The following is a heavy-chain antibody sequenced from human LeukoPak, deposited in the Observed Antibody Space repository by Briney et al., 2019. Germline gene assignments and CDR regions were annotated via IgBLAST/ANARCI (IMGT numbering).Heavy chain of an antibody. CDR2: ISYIGST. V-gene: IGHV4-59*11. CDR3: ARDLVTVTKGFDI. J-gene: IGHJ3*02. Sequence: PSETLSLTCAVSAHSFSSHYWTWTRHPPGKGLEWIGYISYIGSTNYNPSLKSRVTISIDTSKNQFSLKLTSVTAADTAVYYCARDLVTVTKGFDIWGQGTMVSVSS. D-gene: IGHD4-17*01. CDR1: AHSFSSHY.